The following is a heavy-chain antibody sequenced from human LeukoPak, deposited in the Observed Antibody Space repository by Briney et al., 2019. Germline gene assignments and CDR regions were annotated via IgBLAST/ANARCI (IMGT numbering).Heavy chain of an antibody. CDR3: ARGARSYDILTGYSN. D-gene: IGHD3-9*01. J-gene: IGHJ4*02. CDR1: GGSFSGYY. CDR2: INHSGST. V-gene: IGHV4-34*01. Sequence: SETLFLTCAVYGGSFSGYYWSWIRQPPGKGLEWIGEINHSGSTNYNPSLKSRVTISVDTSKNQFSLKLSSVTAADTVVYYCARGARSYDILTGYSNWGQGTLVTVSS.